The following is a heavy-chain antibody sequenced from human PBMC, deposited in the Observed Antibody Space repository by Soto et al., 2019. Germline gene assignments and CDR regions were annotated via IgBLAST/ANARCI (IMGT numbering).Heavy chain of an antibody. D-gene: IGHD6-13*01. Sequence: GASVKVSCKASGYTFTSYYMHWVRQAPGQGLEWMGIINPSGGSTSYAQKFQGRVTMTRDTSTSTVYMELSSLRSEDTAVYYCARAAAAARDFDYWGQGTLVTLSS. CDR3: ARAAAAARDFDY. V-gene: IGHV1-46*03. CDR2: INPSGGST. J-gene: IGHJ4*02. CDR1: GYTFTSYY.